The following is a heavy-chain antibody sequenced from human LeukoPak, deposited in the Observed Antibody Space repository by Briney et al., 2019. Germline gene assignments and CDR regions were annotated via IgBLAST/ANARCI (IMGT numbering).Heavy chain of an antibody. Sequence: GGSLRLSCAVSGFAFGSEAMSWVRQAPGKGLEWVSTISSSSSSIFYADSVKGRFTISRDNAKNSLYLQMNSLRAEDTAVYYCARDPSSLYYYDSSPRGYWGQGTLVTVSS. CDR2: ISSSSSSI. CDR3: ARDPSSLYYYDSSPRGY. J-gene: IGHJ4*02. CDR1: GFAFGSEA. D-gene: IGHD3-22*01. V-gene: IGHV3-21*01.